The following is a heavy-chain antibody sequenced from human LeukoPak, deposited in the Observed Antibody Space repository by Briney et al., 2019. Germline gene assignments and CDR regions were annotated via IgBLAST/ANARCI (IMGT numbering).Heavy chain of an antibody. CDR3: ARPISTYYYDSSGYYHSYYFDY. CDR2: IKQDGSEK. J-gene: IGHJ4*02. Sequence: PGGSLRLSCAASGFTVSSYWMSWVRQAPGKGLEWVANIKQDGSEKYYVDSVKGRFTISRDNAKNSLYLQMNSLRAEDTAVYYCARPISTYYYDSSGYYHSYYFDYWGQGTLVTVSS. V-gene: IGHV3-7*03. CDR1: GFTVSSYW. D-gene: IGHD3-22*01.